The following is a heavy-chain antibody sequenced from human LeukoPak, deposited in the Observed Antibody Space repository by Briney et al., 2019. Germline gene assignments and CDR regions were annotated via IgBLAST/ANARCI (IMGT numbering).Heavy chain of an antibody. Sequence: GASVKVSCKASGYTFTSYGISWVRQAPGQGLEWMGWISAYNGNTNYAQKLQGRVTMTTDTSTSTAYMELRSLRSDDTAVYYCAREMYCSSTSCYTGLTFDYWGQGTLVTVSS. D-gene: IGHD2-2*02. CDR3: AREMYCSSTSCYTGLTFDY. V-gene: IGHV1-18*01. CDR1: GYTFTSYG. CDR2: ISAYNGNT. J-gene: IGHJ4*02.